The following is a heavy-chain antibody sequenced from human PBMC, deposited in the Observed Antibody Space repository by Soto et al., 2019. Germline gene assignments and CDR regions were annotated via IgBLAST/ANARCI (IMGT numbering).Heavy chain of an antibody. CDR2: ISYDGSNK. CDR1: GFTFSSYG. Sequence: GGSLRLSCAASGFTFSSYGMHWVRQAPGKGLEWVAVISYDGSNKYYADSVKGRFTISRDNSKNTLYLQTNSLRAEDTAVYYCAKEESLGYCSGGSCGAFDIWGQGTMVTVSS. CDR3: AKEESLGYCSGGSCGAFDI. J-gene: IGHJ3*02. D-gene: IGHD2-15*01. V-gene: IGHV3-30*18.